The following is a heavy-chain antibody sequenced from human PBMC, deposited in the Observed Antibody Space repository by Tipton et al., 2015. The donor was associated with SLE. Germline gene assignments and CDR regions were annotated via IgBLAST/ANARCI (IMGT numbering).Heavy chain of an antibody. D-gene: IGHD6-19*01. Sequence: TLSLTCTVSGGSISTYYWNWLRQSPGRGLEWLGYIDYSGKTEYDPSLKSRATISVDTSKNQFSLTLTSVTAADTAMYYCARGGSGWYAGFDYWGQGNLVAVSS. CDR3: ARGGSGWYAGFDY. CDR2: IDYSGKT. J-gene: IGHJ4*02. CDR1: GGSISTYY. V-gene: IGHV4-59*12.